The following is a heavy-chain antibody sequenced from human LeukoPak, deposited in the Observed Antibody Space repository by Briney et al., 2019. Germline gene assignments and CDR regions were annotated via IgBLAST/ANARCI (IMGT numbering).Heavy chain of an antibody. CDR3: ARVADVWRPYVDY. Sequence: PSETLSLTCTVSDGSISSYYWSWIRQPTGKGLEWIGRIYSSGSTNYNPSLKSPVTMSVDTSKNQFSLKLRSVTATDTAVYYCARVADVWRPYVDYWGQGTLVTVSS. J-gene: IGHJ4*02. CDR1: DGSISSYY. V-gene: IGHV4-4*07. CDR2: IYSSGST. D-gene: IGHD2-15*01.